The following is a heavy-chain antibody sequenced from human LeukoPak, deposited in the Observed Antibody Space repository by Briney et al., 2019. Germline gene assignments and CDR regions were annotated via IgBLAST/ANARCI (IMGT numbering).Heavy chain of an antibody. CDR3: AKELRFLEWLLSNAFDI. CDR1: GFTFSSYS. D-gene: IGHD3-3*01. Sequence: GGSLRLSCAASGFTFSSYSMNWVRQAPGKGLEWVSYISSSSSTIYYADSVKGRFTISRDNAKNSLYLQMNSLRAEDTAVYYCAKELRFLEWLLSNAFDIWGQGTMVTVSS. V-gene: IGHV3-48*01. CDR2: ISSSSSTI. J-gene: IGHJ3*02.